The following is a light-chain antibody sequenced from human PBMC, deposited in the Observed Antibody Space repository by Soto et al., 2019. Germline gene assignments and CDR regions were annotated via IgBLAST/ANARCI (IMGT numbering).Light chain of an antibody. J-gene: IGKJ2*01. CDR3: LQFGNSPYT. CDR2: SAS. V-gene: IGKV3-20*01. Sequence: TVLTQSPGTLSLSPGERATLSCRASQSVSGSYLAWYQHKPGQTPRLLIYSASSRATGIPDRFSGSGSGTDFTLTISRLEPEDIAVYYCLQFGNSPYTFGQGTNLEIK. CDR1: QSVSGSY.